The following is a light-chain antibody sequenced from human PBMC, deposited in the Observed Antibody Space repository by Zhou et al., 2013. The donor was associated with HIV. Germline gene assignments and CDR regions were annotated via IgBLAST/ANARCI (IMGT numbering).Light chain of an antibody. Sequence: DIQMTQSPSSLSASVGDRVTITCRPSQNINTFLNWYQQKPGKAPKLLIYSASTLQSGVPSRFSGSGSGTDFALTISSLQPEDFATYYCQQSYSTPQAFGGGTKVEIK. V-gene: IGKV1-39*01. CDR1: QNINTF. J-gene: IGKJ4*01. CDR2: SAS. CDR3: QQSYSTPQA.